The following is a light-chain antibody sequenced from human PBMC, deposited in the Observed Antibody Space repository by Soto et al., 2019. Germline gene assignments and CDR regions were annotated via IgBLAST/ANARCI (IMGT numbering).Light chain of an antibody. CDR1: QSINNK. V-gene: IGKV3-15*01. CDR3: QQYNNWPPIT. CDR2: GAS. J-gene: IGKJ5*01. Sequence: EVVMTQSPATLSVSPGERVTLSCRASQSINNKVAWYQQKPGQAPRLLIYGASTRATGISARFSGSGSGTEFTLTISSLQSEDFAVYYCQQYNNWPPITFGQGTRLEIK.